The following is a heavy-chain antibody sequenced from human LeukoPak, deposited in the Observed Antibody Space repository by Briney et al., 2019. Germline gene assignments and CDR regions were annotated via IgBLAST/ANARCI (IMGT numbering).Heavy chain of an antibody. V-gene: IGHV1-2*06. Sequence: ASVKVSCKASGYTFTAYYIHWVRQAPGQGLEWMGRIDPNNGDTKYAQKFQDRVTMTRDTSMNTAYMEISSLRYDDTAVYYCGRGIQSFDPWGQGTLVTVSS. CDR3: GRGIQSFDP. CDR1: GYTFTAYY. CDR2: IDPNNGDT. J-gene: IGHJ5*02.